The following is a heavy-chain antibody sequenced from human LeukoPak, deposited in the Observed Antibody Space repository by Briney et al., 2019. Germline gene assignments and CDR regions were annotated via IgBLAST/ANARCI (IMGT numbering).Heavy chain of an antibody. J-gene: IGHJ5*02. D-gene: IGHD3-22*01. V-gene: IGHV4-59*11. CDR3: ARGPEGGSGYPGRWFDP. CDR2: IYYSGST. CDR1: GGSISSHY. Sequence: SETLSLTCTVPGGSISSHYWSWIRQPPGKGLEWIGYIYYSGSTNYNPSLKSRVTISVDTSKNQFSLKLSSVTAADTAVYYCARGPEGGSGYPGRWFDPWGQGTLVTVSS.